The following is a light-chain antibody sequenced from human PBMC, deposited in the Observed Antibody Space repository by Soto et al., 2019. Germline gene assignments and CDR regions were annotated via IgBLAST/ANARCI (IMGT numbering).Light chain of an antibody. J-gene: IGLJ2*01. CDR2: DVS. CDR3: SSYTSSSTRV. V-gene: IGLV2-14*01. Sequence: QSALTQPASVSGXXXXXXXXXXTGTSSDVGGYNYVSWYQQHPGKAPKLMIYDVSNRPSGVSNRFSGSKSGNTASLTISGLQAEDEADYYCSSYTSSSTRVFGGGTKLTVL. CDR1: SSDVGGYNY.